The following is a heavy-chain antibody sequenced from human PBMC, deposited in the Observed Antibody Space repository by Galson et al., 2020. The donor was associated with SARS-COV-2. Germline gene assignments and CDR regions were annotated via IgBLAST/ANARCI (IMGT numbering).Heavy chain of an antibody. J-gene: IGHJ3*02. D-gene: IGHD2-8*01. Sequence: SETLSLTCTVSGGSISSAGSSWSWIRQHPGPGLEWIGYIYSSGRNYSNPTIQSTVTIPVDTSQNQFSLKLSSVTAADTAVYYCARRSIVLMVYAIKREAFDIWGQGTMVTVSS. CDR1: GGSISSAGSS. V-gene: IGHV4-31*01. CDR2: IYSSGRN. CDR3: ARRSIVLMVYAIKREAFDI.